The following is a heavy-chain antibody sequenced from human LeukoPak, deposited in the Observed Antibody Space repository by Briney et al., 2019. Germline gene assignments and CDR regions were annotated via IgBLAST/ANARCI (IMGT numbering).Heavy chain of an antibody. D-gene: IGHD3-10*01. CDR1: GDSISSGDYS. Sequence: SETLSLTCAVSGDSISSGDYSWSWIRQPPGKGLEWIGYVYNSGTTNYNPSLKSRVTISVDTSKNQFSLKLSSVTAADTAVYYCARVSNTMVRGVTTPWYFDYWGQGTLVTVSS. CDR3: ARVSNTMVRGVTTPWYFDY. J-gene: IGHJ4*02. CDR2: VYNSGTT. V-gene: IGHV4-30-4*07.